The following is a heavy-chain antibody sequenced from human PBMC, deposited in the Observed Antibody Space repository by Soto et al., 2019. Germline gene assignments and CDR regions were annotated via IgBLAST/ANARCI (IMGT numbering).Heavy chain of an antibody. CDR1: GGSISSYY. J-gene: IGHJ4*02. CDR2: IYYSGST. CDR3: ARVGRAWYGVFD. V-gene: IGHV4-59*01. Sequence: PSETLSLTCTVSGGSISSYYWSWIRQPPGKGLEWIGYIYYSGSTNYNPSLKSRVTISVDTSKNQFSLKLSSVTAADTAVYYCARVGRAWYGVFDWGQGTLVT. D-gene: IGHD6-19*01.